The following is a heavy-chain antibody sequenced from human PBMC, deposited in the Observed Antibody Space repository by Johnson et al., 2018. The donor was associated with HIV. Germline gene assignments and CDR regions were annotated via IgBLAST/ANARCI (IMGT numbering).Heavy chain of an antibody. CDR1: GFTFSSYA. J-gene: IGHJ3*02. Sequence: QLVESGGGVVQPGRSLRLSCAASGFTFSSYAMHWVRQAPGKGLEWVAVISYDGSNKYYADSVKGRFTISRDNSKNTLYLQMNSLRAEDTAVYYCARETGDDAFDIWGQGTMVTVSS. D-gene: IGHD7-27*01. V-gene: IGHV3-30*04. CDR2: ISYDGSNK. CDR3: ARETGDDAFDI.